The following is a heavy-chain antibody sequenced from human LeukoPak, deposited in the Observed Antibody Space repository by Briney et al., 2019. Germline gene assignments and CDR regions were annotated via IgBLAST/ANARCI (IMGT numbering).Heavy chain of an antibody. D-gene: IGHD1-26*01. CDR2: IYHSGST. V-gene: IGHV4-38-2*02. CDR1: GYSISSGYY. CDR3: ARSSGSYYGLAFDI. Sequence: SETLSLTCTVSGYSISSGYYWGWIRPPPGKGLEWIGSIYHSGSTYYNPYLKSRVTISVDTSKNQFSLKLSSVTAADTAVYYCARSSGSYYGLAFDIWGQGTMVTVSS. J-gene: IGHJ3*02.